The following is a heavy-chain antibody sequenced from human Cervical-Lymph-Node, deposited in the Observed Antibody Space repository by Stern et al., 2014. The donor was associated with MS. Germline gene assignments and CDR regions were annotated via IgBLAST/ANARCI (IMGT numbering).Heavy chain of an antibody. CDR3: ARDASTGVAATAENYYYHHGMDV. Sequence: VQLVETGGGVVQPGGSLRLSCAASGVTSSGFAMNWVRQAPGKGQARVALIARDGRNTSNADSVKGRCTISRDSSTDSLYLELNTLRPEDTAIYYCARDASTGVAATAENYYYHHGMDVWGQGTILTVSS. CDR2: IARDGRNT. CDR1: GVTSSGFA. J-gene: IGHJ6*02. D-gene: IGHD6-13*01. V-gene: IGHV3-30*17.